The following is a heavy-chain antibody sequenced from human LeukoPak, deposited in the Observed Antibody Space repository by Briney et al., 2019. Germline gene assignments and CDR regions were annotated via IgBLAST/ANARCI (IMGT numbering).Heavy chain of an antibody. CDR3: ARVEVGGRYSKLDY. CDR2: INEDGSRQ. V-gene: IGHV3-74*01. D-gene: IGHD1-26*01. Sequence: PGGSLRVSCAASGFTFSSYWMHWVRQAPGKGPVWVSRINEDGSRQTYADSVKGRFTISRDNAKNTLYLQMNSLRAEDTAVYYCARVEVGGRYSKLDYWGQGTLVTVSS. CDR1: GFTFSSYW. J-gene: IGHJ4*02.